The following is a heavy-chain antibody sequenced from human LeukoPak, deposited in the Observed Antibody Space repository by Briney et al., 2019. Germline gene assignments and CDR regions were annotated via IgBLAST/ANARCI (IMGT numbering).Heavy chain of an antibody. J-gene: IGHJ4*02. CDR1: GGSISSYY. V-gene: IGHV4-59*01. CDR2: IYYSGST. Sequence: SETLSLTCTVSGGSISSYYWSWIRQPPGKGLEWIGYIYYSGSTNYNPSLKSRVTISVDTSKNQSSLKLSSVTAADTAVYYCARLSLYGGWLYLDYWGQGTLVTVSS. CDR3: ARLSLYGGWLYLDY. D-gene: IGHD3-22*01.